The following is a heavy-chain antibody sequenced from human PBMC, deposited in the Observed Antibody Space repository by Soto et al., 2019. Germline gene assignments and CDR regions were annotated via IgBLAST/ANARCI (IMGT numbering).Heavy chain of an antibody. Sequence: QVQLQQWGAGLLKPSETLSLTCAVYGGSFSGYYWSWIRQPTGKGLEWIGEINHSGSTNYNPTLKSRVTISVDTSKNQFSLKLSSVTAADTAVYYCARGDSKYYYYGMDVWGQGTTCTVSS. D-gene: IGHD2-15*01. J-gene: IGHJ6*02. CDR2: INHSGST. V-gene: IGHV4-34*01. CDR1: GGSFSGYY. CDR3: ARGDSKYYYYGMDV.